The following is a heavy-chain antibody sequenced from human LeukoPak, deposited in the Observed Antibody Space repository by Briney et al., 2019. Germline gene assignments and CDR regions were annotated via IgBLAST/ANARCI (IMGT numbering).Heavy chain of an antibody. V-gene: IGHV3-48*02. Sequence: GGSLRLSCAASGFTFSSYSMNWVRQAPGKGLEWVSYISSSSTIYYADSVKGRFTISRDNAKNSLYLQMNSLRDEDTAVYYCARDSVARAFDIWGQGTMVTVSS. J-gene: IGHJ3*02. CDR3: ARDSVARAFDI. CDR1: GFTFSSYS. CDR2: ISSSSTI. D-gene: IGHD2-15*01.